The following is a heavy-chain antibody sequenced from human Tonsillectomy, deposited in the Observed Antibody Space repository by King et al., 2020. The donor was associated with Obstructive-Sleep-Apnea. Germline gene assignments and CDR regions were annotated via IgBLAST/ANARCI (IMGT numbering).Heavy chain of an antibody. Sequence: VQLQESGPGLVKPSETLSLTCAVSGGSISSSNWWRWVRQPPGKGLEWIGEIYHSGSTNYNPSLKSRITISVDKFKNQFSLKVSSVTAAVTAVCYCARGTPHYCSGGSCYSYGLDYWGQGTLVTVSS. V-gene: IGHV4-4*02. D-gene: IGHD2-15*01. J-gene: IGHJ4*02. CDR1: GGSISSSNW. CDR2: IYHSGST. CDR3: ARGTPHYCSGGSCYSYGLDY.